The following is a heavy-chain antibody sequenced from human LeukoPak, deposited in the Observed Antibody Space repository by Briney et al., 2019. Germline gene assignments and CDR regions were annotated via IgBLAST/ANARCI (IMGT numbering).Heavy chain of an antibody. Sequence: GRTLRLSCAASGFNFSIYGMHWVRQGPGKGLEWVAVIWYDGTNEDYADSVKGRFTISRDNSKNTLYLQMTSLRAEDTAVYYCAKDGPGEGYYDYWGQGTLVTVSS. J-gene: IGHJ4*02. CDR2: IWYDGTNE. V-gene: IGHV3-33*06. D-gene: IGHD2/OR15-2a*01. CDR1: GFNFSIYG. CDR3: AKDGPGEGYYDY.